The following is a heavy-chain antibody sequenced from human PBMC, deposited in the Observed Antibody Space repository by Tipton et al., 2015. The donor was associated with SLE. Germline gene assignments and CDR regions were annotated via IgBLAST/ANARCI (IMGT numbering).Heavy chain of an antibody. D-gene: IGHD3-10*01. Sequence: TLSLTCTVSGGSISSSNYYWSWIRQPPGKGLEWIGYIYYTGNTNYNPSLKSRVTMSVDTSKSQFSLRLSSVTAADTAVYYCARDYYGSGFDAFDIWGQGTMVAVSS. J-gene: IGHJ3*02. CDR3: ARDYYGSGFDAFDI. CDR1: GGSISSSNYY. V-gene: IGHV4-61*01. CDR2: IYYTGNT.